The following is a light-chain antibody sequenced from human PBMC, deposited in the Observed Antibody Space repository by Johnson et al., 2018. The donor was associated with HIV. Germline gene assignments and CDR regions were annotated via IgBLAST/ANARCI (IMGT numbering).Light chain of an antibody. CDR3: GTWDSSLSAYV. Sequence: QPVLTQPPSVSAAPGQKVTISCSGSSSNIGNNYVSWYQQLPGTAPKLLIYENNKRPSGIPDRFSGSKSGTSATLCITGLQTGDEADYYCGTWDSSLSAYVLGTGTKVTV. V-gene: IGLV1-51*02. CDR2: ENN. J-gene: IGLJ1*01. CDR1: SSNIGNNY.